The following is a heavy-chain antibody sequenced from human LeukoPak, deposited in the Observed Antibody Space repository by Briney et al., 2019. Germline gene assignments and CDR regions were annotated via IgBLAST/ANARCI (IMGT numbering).Heavy chain of an antibody. J-gene: IGHJ4*02. CDR3: VRVGSVSGSDYLDY. CDR2: SRNKAKSYTT. V-gene: IGHV3-72*01. Sequence: GGSLRLSCAISGLTFSDHFLDWVRQAPGKGLEWVGRSRNKAKSYTTEYAASVKGRFTISRDDSKNSLYPQMNSLETEDTAVYYCVRVGSVSGSDYLDYWGQGTLVTVSS. D-gene: IGHD6-19*01. CDR1: GLTFSDHF.